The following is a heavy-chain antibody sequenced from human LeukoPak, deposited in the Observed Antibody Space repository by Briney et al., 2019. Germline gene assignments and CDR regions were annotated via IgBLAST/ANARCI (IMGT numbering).Heavy chain of an antibody. CDR3: ARGLSIAAAGTYFDY. CDR2: INRSGST. V-gene: IGHV4-34*01. Sequence: SETLSLTCAVYGGSFSGYYWSWIRQPPGKGLEWIGEINRSGSTNYNPSLKSRVTISVDTSKNQFSLKLSSVTAADTAVYYCARGLSIAAAGTYFDYWGQGTLVTVSS. CDR1: GGSFSGYY. D-gene: IGHD6-13*01. J-gene: IGHJ4*02.